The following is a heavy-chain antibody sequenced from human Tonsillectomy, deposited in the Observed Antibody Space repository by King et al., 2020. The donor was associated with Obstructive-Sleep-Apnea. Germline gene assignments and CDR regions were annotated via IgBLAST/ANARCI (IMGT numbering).Heavy chain of an antibody. J-gene: IGHJ4*02. CDR3: ASKYGNDY. CDR2: ISGSGGST. V-gene: IGHV3-23*04. CDR1: GFTFSSYV. Sequence: VQLVESGGGFVQPGGSLRISCAASGFTFSSYVMSWVRQAPGKGLEWVSGISGSGGSTYYADSVKGRFTISRDNSKNTLYLQMNSLRAEDTAVYYCASKYGNDYWGQGTLVTVSS. D-gene: IGHD2/OR15-2a*01.